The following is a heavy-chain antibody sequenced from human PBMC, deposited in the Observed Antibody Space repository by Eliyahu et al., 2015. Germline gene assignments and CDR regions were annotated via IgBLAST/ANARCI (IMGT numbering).Heavy chain of an antibody. CDR2: INPNSGGT. Sequence: QVQLVQSGAEVKKPGASVRVSCRASGYTFTDYYMXWVRQAPGQGLEWMGRINPNSGGTDYAQKFQGRVTMVRDTSISTAYMEVSNLRSDDTAVYYCARDGSVARAARPFDYWGQGTLVTVSS. CDR1: GYTFTDYY. J-gene: IGHJ4*02. V-gene: IGHV1-2*06. CDR3: ARDGSVARAARPFDY. D-gene: IGHD6-13*01.